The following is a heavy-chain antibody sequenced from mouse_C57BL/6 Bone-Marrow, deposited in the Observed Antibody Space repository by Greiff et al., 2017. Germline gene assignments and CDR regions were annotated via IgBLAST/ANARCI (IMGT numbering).Heavy chain of an antibody. Sequence: QVQLQQPGAELVKPGASVKLSCKASGYTFTSYWMHWVKQRPGQGLEWIGMIHPNSGSTNYNQKFKSKATLTVDKSSSTAYMQLSSLTSEDSAVYDCARTPRGLYYFDYWGQGTTLTVSS. V-gene: IGHV1-64*01. D-gene: IGHD3-3*01. CDR2: IHPNSGST. CDR3: ARTPRGLYYFDY. J-gene: IGHJ2*01. CDR1: GYTFTSYW.